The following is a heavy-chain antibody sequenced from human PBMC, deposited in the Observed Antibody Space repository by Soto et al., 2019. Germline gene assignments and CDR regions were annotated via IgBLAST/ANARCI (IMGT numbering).Heavy chain of an antibody. CDR1: GFPFSNHA. D-gene: IGHD2-15*01. CDR2: ISDGGDLI. CDR3: AKRQGTGLAAKNFDF. V-gene: IGHV3-23*01. J-gene: IGHJ4*02. Sequence: HPGGSLRLSCAASGFPFSNHAMSWVRQAPGKGLEWVAGISDGGDLIYYADSVKGGFSMSRDNSENMLYLQMTNLRAEDTAIYFCAKRQGTGLAAKNFDFWGQGTLVTVSS.